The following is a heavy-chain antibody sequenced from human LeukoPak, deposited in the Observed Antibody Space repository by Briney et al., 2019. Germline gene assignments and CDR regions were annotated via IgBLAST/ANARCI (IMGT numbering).Heavy chain of an antibody. V-gene: IGHV1-69*01. J-gene: IGHJ6*03. CDR1: GGTFSSYA. CDR3: ARDGYYDSSGYDYYYYMDV. Sequence: SVKVSCKTSGGTFSSYAISWVRQAPGQGLEWMGGIIPIFGTANYAQKFQGRVTIAADESTSTAYMELSSLRSEDTAVYYCARDGYYDSSGYDYYYYMDVWGKGTTVTVSS. D-gene: IGHD3-22*01. CDR2: IIPIFGTA.